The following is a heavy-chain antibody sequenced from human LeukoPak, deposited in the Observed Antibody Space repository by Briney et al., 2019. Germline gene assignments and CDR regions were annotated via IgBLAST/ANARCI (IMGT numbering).Heavy chain of an antibody. Sequence: PSETLSLTCAVYGGSFSGYYWSWIRQPPGKGLEWMGYIYYSGSTNYNPSLKSRVTISIDTSKNLFSLKLSSVTAADTAVYYCARVGLNSYGFKGIEYWGQGTLVTVSS. V-gene: IGHV4-59*01. D-gene: IGHD5-18*01. J-gene: IGHJ4*02. CDR2: IYYSGST. CDR1: GGSFSGYY. CDR3: ARVGLNSYGFKGIEY.